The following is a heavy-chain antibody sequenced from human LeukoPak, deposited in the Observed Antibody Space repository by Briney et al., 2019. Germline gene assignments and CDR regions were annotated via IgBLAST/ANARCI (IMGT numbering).Heavy chain of an antibody. D-gene: IGHD3-22*01. CDR2: IRYDGSNK. V-gene: IGHV3-30*02. Sequence: GGSLRLSCAASGFTFSSYGMHWVRQAPGKGLEWVAFIRYDGSNKYYADSVKGRFTISRDNSKNTLYLQMNSLRAEDTAVYYCAKALDYYDSSGYYSPYYFDYWGQGTLVTVSS. CDR3: AKALDYYDSSGYYSPYYFDY. J-gene: IGHJ4*02. CDR1: GFTFSSYG.